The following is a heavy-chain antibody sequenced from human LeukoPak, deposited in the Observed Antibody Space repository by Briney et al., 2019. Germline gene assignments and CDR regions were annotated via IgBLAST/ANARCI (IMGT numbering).Heavy chain of an antibody. J-gene: IGHJ4*02. CDR2: IYYSGST. V-gene: IGHV4-39*01. D-gene: IGHD3-10*01. CDR3: ARKRYGSGSYYLDY. CDR1: GGSISSSSYY. Sequence: SETLSLTCTVSGGSISSSSYYWGWIRQPPGKGLEWIGSIYYSGSTYYNPSLKSRVTTSVDTSKNQFSLKLSSVTAADTAVYYCARKRYGSGSYYLDYWGQGTLVTVSS.